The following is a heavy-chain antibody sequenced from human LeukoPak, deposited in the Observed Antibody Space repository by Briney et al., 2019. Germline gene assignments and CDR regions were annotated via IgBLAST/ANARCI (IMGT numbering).Heavy chain of an antibody. CDR2: ISGYNGNT. D-gene: IGHD6-13*01. CDR3: ARGWDSSTLDRYNWFDP. V-gene: IGHV1-18*01. CDR1: GYTFTSYG. Sequence: ASVKVSCKASGYTFTSYGISWVRQAPGQGLEWMGWISGYNGNTNYAQKLQGRVTMTTDTSTSTAYMELRSLRSGDTAVYYCARGWDSSTLDRYNWFDPWGQGTLVTVSS. J-gene: IGHJ5*02.